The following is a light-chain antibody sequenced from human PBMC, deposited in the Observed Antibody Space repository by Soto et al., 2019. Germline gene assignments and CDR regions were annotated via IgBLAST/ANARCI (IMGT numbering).Light chain of an antibody. Sequence: EVVMTQSPVTLSVSPGERAILSCRASQSVGTNLAWYQQKPGQAPRLLIYATSTRATGIPDRFSGSGSGTDFTLTISRLQPEDFAVYYCQHYNSYSEAFGQGTKVELK. CDR2: ATS. V-gene: IGKV3-15*01. CDR3: QHYNSYSEA. CDR1: QSVGTN. J-gene: IGKJ1*01.